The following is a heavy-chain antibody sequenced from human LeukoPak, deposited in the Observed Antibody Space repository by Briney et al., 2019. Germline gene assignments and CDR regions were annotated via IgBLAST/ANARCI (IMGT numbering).Heavy chain of an antibody. J-gene: IGHJ6*02. CDR2: IYYSGST. V-gene: IGHV4-31*03. Sequence: PSETLSLTCTVSGGSISSGGYYWSWIRQHPGKGLEWIGYIYYSGSTYYNPSLKSRVTISVDTSKNQFSLKLSSVTAADTAVYYCAREGYDLNYYYYDMDVWGQGTTVTVSS. CDR1: GGSISSGGYY. D-gene: IGHD5-12*01. CDR3: AREGYDLNYYYYDMDV.